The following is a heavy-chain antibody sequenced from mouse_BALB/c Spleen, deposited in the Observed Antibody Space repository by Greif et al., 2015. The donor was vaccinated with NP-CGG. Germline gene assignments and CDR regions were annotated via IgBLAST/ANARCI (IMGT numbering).Heavy chain of an antibody. V-gene: IGHV5-6-5*01. D-gene: IGHD1-2*01. CDR3: ARGGTTAWYFDV. J-gene: IGHJ1*01. CDR2: ISRGGST. Sequence: EVMLVESGGGLVKPGGSLKLSCADSGFTFSSYAMSWVRQTPEKRLEWVASISRGGSTYYPDSVKGRFTISRDNARNILYLQMSSLRSDDTAMYYCARGGTTAWYFDVWRAGTTVTLSS. CDR1: GFTFSSYA.